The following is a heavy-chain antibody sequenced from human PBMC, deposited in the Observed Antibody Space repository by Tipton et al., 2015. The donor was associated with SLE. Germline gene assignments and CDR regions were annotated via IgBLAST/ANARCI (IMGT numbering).Heavy chain of an antibody. D-gene: IGHD3-3*01. J-gene: IGHJ2*01. CDR1: GDSISDYY. Sequence: TLSLTCSVSGDSISDYYWNWIRQHPGKGLEWIGYIYTSGSTNYNPSLKSRVTISLDTSKNQFSLNLNSVTAADTAVYYCALGRLHYDFWSGWYFDLWGRGTLVTVSS. CDR2: IYTSGST. V-gene: IGHV4-4*09. CDR3: ALGRLHYDFWSGWYFDL.